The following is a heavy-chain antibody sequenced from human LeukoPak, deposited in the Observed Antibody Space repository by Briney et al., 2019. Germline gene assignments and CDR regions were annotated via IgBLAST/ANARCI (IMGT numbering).Heavy chain of an antibody. Sequence: PGGSLRLSYAASGFTFSSYAMSRVRQAPGKGLEWVSAISGSGGSTYYADSVKGRLTISRDNSKNTLYLQMNSLRAEDTAVYYCAKDPYGSGSPTWGQGTLVTVSS. V-gene: IGHV3-23*01. CDR2: ISGSGGST. CDR1: GFTFSSYA. J-gene: IGHJ5*02. D-gene: IGHD3-10*01. CDR3: AKDPYGSGSPT.